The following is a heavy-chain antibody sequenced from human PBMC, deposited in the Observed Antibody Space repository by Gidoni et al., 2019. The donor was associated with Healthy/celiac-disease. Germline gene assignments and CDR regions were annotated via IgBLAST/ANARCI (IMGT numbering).Heavy chain of an antibody. CDR3: ARGPIVVVPAAIEPPEDY. Sequence: QVQLQESGPGLVTPSETLSPTCTVSGGSVSSGSYYWSWIRQPPGKGLEWIGYIYYSGSTNYNPSLKSRVTISVDTSKNQFSLKLSSVTAADTAVYYCARGPIVVVPAAIEPPEDYWGQGTLVTVSS. J-gene: IGHJ4*02. D-gene: IGHD2-2*01. V-gene: IGHV4-61*01. CDR1: GGSVSSGSYY. CDR2: IYYSGST.